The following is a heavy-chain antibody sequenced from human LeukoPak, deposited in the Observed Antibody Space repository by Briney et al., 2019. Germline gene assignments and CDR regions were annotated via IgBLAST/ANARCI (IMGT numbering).Heavy chain of an antibody. CDR3: AREEDSSGYYYYFDY. J-gene: IGHJ4*02. CDR2: IHTRGST. V-gene: IGHV4-4*07. Sequence: SETLSLTCTVSGVSISSYFWSWIRQPAGKGLEWIGRIHTRGSTNYNPSLKSRVTMSVDTSKNQFSLKLSSVTAADTAVYYCAREEDSSGYYYYFDYWGQGTLVTVSS. D-gene: IGHD3-22*01. CDR1: GVSISSYF.